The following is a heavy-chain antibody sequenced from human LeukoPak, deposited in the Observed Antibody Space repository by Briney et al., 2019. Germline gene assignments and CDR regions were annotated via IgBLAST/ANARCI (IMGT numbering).Heavy chain of an antibody. J-gene: IGHJ3*02. Sequence: ASVKVSCKSSGYTFTDYYMHWVRQAPGQGLEWMGWINPKSGGTNYAQNFQGRVTMTRNTSISTAYMELSRLRSDDTAVYYCAKDPQWELPRGDALDIWGQGTMVTVSS. V-gene: IGHV1-2*02. CDR1: GYTFTDYY. CDR3: AKDPQWELPRGDALDI. CDR2: INPKSGGT. D-gene: IGHD1-26*01.